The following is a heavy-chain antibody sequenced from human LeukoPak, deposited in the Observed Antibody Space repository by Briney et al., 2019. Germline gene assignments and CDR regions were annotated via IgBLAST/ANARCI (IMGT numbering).Heavy chain of an antibody. Sequence: SETLSLTCTVSGGSISSYYWSWIRQPPGKGLEWIGYIYYSGSTNYNPSLKSRVTISVDTSKNQFSLKLSSVTAADTAVYYCAIDFPTILIWGQGTLLPVSS. CDR3: AIDFPTILI. CDR2: IYYSGST. CDR1: GGSISSYY. V-gene: IGHV4-59*01. J-gene: IGHJ4*02. D-gene: IGHD2/OR15-2a*01.